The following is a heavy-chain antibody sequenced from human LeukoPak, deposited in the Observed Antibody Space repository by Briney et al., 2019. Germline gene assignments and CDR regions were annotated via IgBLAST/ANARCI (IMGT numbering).Heavy chain of an antibody. V-gene: IGHV4-4*02. CDR1: GGSISSSNW. CDR2: IYYSGST. Sequence: SGTLSLTCAVSGGSISSSNWWSWIRQPPGKGLEWIGSIYYSGSTYYNPSLKSRVTISVDTSKNQFSLKLSSVTAADTAVYYCAGDKFVGCGGSCFTNWFDPWGQGTLVTVSS. CDR3: AGDKFVGCGGSCFTNWFDP. J-gene: IGHJ5*02. D-gene: IGHD2-15*01.